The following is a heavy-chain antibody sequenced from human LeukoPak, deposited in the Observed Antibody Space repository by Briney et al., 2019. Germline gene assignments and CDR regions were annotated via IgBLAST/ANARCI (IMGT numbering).Heavy chain of an antibody. D-gene: IGHD3-3*01. CDR1: GASINSASYY. V-gene: IGHV4-39*07. CDR2: MHYTGST. Sequence: PSETLSLTCTVSGASINSASYYWAWIRQPHGKGLEWIASMHYTGSTYFNPSLKSRVTISVDTSKNQFSLNLNSVTAADTAVYYCARDPRQGGDFWSATNWFDPWGQGTLVTVSS. CDR3: ARDPRQGGDFWSATNWFDP. J-gene: IGHJ5*02.